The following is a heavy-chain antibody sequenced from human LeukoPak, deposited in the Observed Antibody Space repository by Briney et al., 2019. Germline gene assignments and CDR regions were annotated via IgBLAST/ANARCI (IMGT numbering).Heavy chain of an antibody. CDR3: ARGFIDEYAFDI. CDR1: GGTFSSYA. CDR2: IIPIFGTA. V-gene: IGHV1-69*06. Sequence: GASVKVSCKASGGTFSSYAISWVRQAPRQGLEWMGRIIPIFGTANYAQKFQGRVTITADKSTSTAYMELSSLRSEDTAVYYCARGFIDEYAFDIWGQGTMVTVSS. D-gene: IGHD3-16*02. J-gene: IGHJ3*02.